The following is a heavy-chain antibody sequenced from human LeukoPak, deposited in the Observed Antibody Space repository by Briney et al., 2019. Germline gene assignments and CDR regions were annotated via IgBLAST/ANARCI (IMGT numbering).Heavy chain of an antibody. V-gene: IGHV3-23*01. Sequence: GGSLRLSCAASGFTFSSYAMTWVRQAPGKGLEWVSVISGRGGSTYYADSVKGRFTISRDNAKNSLYLQVISLRAEDTAVYYCARGPSIAARYDAFDIWGQGTMVTVSS. CDR2: ISGRGGST. CDR3: ARGPSIAARYDAFDI. CDR1: GFTFSSYA. D-gene: IGHD6-6*01. J-gene: IGHJ3*02.